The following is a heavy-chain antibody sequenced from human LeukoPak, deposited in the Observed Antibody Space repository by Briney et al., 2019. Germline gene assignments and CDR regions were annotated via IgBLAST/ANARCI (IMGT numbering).Heavy chain of an antibody. Sequence: GASVKVSCKASGGTFSSYAISWVRQAPGQGLEWMGGIIPIFGTANYAQKFQGRVTITADKSTSTAYMELSSLRSEDTAVYYCARVGFFEFFGVVIPFQWPYYFDYWGQGTLVTVSS. CDR2: IIPIFGTA. V-gene: IGHV1-69*06. J-gene: IGHJ4*02. CDR1: GGTFSSYA. CDR3: ARVGFFEFFGVVIPFQWPYYFDY. D-gene: IGHD3-3*01.